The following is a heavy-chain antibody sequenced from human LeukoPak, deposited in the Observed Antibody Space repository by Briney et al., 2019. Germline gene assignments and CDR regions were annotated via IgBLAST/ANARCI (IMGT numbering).Heavy chain of an antibody. CDR3: AKYYGDYEGY. CDR1: GFTFSSYA. J-gene: IGHJ4*02. D-gene: IGHD4-17*01. Sequence: PGGSLRLSCAASGFTFSSYAMSWVRQPPGKWLEWVSAISGSGGRPYYADSVKGRFTISRDNTKNTLYLQMNSLRAEHTAVYYCAKYYGDYEGYWAQGPLVTVSS. CDR2: ISGSGGRP. V-gene: IGHV3-23*01.